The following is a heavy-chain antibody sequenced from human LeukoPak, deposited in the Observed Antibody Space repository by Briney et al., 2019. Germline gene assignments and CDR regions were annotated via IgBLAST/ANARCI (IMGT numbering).Heavy chain of an antibody. CDR1: VFTFDDYG. D-gene: IGHD6-19*01. J-gene: IGHJ4*02. CDR3: ARVDSIAVAGGGRHDY. CDR2: INWNGGST. V-gene: IGHV3-20*04. Sequence: PGGSLRLLCAASVFTFDDYGMSWVRQAPGKGLEWVSGINWNGGSTGYADSVKGRFTISRDNAKNSLYLQMNSRRAEDTALYYCARVDSIAVAGGGRHDYWGQGTLVTVSS.